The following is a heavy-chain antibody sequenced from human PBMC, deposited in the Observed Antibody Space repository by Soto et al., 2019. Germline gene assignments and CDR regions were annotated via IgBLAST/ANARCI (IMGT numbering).Heavy chain of an antibody. J-gene: IGHJ6*02. Sequence: SVKVACKASGGTFSSYAISWVRQAPGKGLEWMGGIIPIFGTANYAQKFQGRVTITADESTRTAYMDLSSLRSEDTAGYYCAREAGSYYNVDDYYYGMDVWGQGTTVTVPS. CDR3: AREAGSYYNVDDYYYGMDV. CDR2: IIPIFGTA. CDR1: GGTFSSYA. V-gene: IGHV1-69*13. D-gene: IGHD3-10*01.